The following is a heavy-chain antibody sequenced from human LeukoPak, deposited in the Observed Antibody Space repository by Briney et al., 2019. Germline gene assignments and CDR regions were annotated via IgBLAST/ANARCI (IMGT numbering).Heavy chain of an antibody. CDR3: AKEGYDSSLYYYYYGMDV. CDR1: GFTFSSYA. J-gene: IGHJ6*02. Sequence: GGSLRVSCAASGFTFSSYAMSWVRQAPGKGLEWGSAISGSGSSTYYADSVKGRFTIYRDNSKNTLYMQMNSLRAEDTAVYYCAKEGYDSSLYYYYYGMDVWGQGTTVTVSS. CDR2: ISGSGSST. D-gene: IGHD3-22*01. V-gene: IGHV3-23*01.